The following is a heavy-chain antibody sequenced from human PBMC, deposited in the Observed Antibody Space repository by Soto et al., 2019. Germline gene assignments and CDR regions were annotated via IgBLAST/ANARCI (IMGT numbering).Heavy chain of an antibody. J-gene: IGHJ6*02. CDR3: ARRGSGYGDYVGRGYYYYYGMDV. CDR1: GYTFTSYY. Sequence: ASVKVSCKASGYTFTSYYINWVRQATGQGLEWMGWMNPNSGNTGYAQKFQGRVTMTRNTSISTAYMELSSLRSEDTAVYYCARRGSGYGDYVGRGYYYYYGMDVWGQGTTVTVSS. D-gene: IGHD4-17*01. CDR2: MNPNSGNT. V-gene: IGHV1-8*02.